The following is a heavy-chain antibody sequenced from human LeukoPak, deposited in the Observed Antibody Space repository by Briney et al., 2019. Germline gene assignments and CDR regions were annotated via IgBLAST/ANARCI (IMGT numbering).Heavy chain of an antibody. CDR2: IIPIFGTA. CDR3: ARRTMVRGVITTPIFDP. V-gene: IGHV1-69*13. Sequence: SVKVSCKASGYIFSNYAVNWVRQAPGQGLEWMGGIIPIFGTANYAQKFQGRVTITADESTSTAYMELSSLRSEDTAVYYCARRTMVRGVITTPIFDPWGQGTLVTVSS. D-gene: IGHD3-10*01. J-gene: IGHJ5*02. CDR1: GYIFSNYA.